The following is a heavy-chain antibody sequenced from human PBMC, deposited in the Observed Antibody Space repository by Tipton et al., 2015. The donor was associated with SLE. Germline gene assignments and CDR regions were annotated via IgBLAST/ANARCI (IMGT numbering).Heavy chain of an antibody. V-gene: IGHV4-61*09. CDR3: ARHPIWFRDRGFDY. J-gene: IGHJ4*02. CDR1: GYSITRDSNY. D-gene: IGHD3-10*01. CDR2: IYTSGAT. Sequence: TLSLTCNVSGYSITRDSNYWTWIRQPAGKGLVWIGHIYTSGATNYNPSLKSRVTIVMDKSKNQFSLKLTTVTAADTAVYYCARHPIWFRDRGFDYWGQGTLVTVSS.